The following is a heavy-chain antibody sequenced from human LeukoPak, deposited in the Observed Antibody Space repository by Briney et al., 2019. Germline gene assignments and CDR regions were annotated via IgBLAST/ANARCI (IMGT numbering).Heavy chain of an antibody. D-gene: IGHD3-22*01. V-gene: IGHV3-48*01. CDR2: ISSSSSTI. Sequence: PGGSLRLSCAASGFTFSSYSMNWVRQAPGKGLEWVSYISSSSSTIYYADSVKGRFTISRDNAKNSLYLQMNSLRAEDTAVYYCARDNYYDSSGSIDYWGQGTLVTVSS. J-gene: IGHJ4*02. CDR1: GFTFSSYS. CDR3: ARDNYYDSSGSIDY.